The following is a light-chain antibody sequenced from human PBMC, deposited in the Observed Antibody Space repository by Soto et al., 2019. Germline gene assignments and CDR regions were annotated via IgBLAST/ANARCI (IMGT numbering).Light chain of an antibody. CDR2: EAS. CDR3: QYYRT. Sequence: DIQVTQSPSTLSASVGDRVTVTCRASQSINVWLAWYQQKPGKAPKLLIREASSLHTGVPSRFSGSGSGTEFTLTINSLQPDDFATYYCQYYRTFGQGTKLEIK. J-gene: IGKJ2*01. V-gene: IGKV1-5*03. CDR1: QSINVW.